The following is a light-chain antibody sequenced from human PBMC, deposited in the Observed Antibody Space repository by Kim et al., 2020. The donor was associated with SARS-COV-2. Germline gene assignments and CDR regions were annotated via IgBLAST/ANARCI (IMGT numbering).Light chain of an antibody. V-gene: IGLV1-40*01. CDR2: GNS. CDR3: QSYDSSLSGFVV. Sequence: QSVLTQPPSVSGAPGQRVTISCTGSSSNIWAGYDVHWYQQLPGTAPKLLIYGNSNRPSGVPDRFSGSKSGTSASLAITGLQAEDEADYYCQSYDSSLSGFVVFGGGPKLPVL. CDR1: SSNIWAGYD. J-gene: IGLJ2*01.